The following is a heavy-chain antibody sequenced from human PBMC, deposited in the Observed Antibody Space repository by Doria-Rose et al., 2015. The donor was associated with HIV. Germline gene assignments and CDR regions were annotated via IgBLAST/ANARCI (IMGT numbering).Heavy chain of an antibody. CDR3: AREARLSPRVPHAFDI. CDR2: ISEGRSP. J-gene: IGHJ3*02. V-gene: IGHV4-34*01. D-gene: IGHD3-10*01. CDR1: GDSLNIYY. Sequence: QVQLRQRGAGLLKPSETLSLTCTLSGDSLNIYYWSWFRQPPGEGLEWVGEISEGRSPNYNPSLKSRVTVSIDTSKNQFSLILRSATAADTAVYYCAREARLSPRVPHAFDIWSRGTSVTVSS.